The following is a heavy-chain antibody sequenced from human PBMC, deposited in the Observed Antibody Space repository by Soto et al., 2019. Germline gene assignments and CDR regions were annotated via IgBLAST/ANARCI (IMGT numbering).Heavy chain of an antibody. D-gene: IGHD6-19*01. CDR2: IYYSGST. CDR1: GDSISSGGYY. J-gene: IGHJ4*02. Sequence: SETLSLTCTVSGDSISSGGYYWNWIRQHPGKGLEWIGNIYYSGSTYNNPTLKSRLTISVDTSKNQFSLRLSSVTAADTAVYYCARDTGLVRYYFDYWGQGTLVTVSS. CDR3: ARDTGLVRYYFDY. V-gene: IGHV4-31*03.